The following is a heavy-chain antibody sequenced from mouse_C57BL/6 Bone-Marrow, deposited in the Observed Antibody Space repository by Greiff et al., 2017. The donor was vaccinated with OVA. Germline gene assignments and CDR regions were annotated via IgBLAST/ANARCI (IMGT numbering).Heavy chain of an antibody. J-gene: IGHJ2*01. Sequence: EVQLVESGGGLVQPKGSLKLSCAASGFSFNTYAMNWVRQAPGKGLEWVARIRSKSNNYATYYADSVKDRFTISRDDSESMLYLQMNNMKTEDTAMYYCVRDGNQYYFDYWGQGTTLTVSS. V-gene: IGHV10-1*01. CDR3: VRDGNQYYFDY. CDR1: GFSFNTYA. D-gene: IGHD2-1*01. CDR2: IRSKSNNYAT.